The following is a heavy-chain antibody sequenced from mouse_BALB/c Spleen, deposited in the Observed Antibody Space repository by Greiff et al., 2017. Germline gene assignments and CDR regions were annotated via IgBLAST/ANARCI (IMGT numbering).Heavy chain of an antibody. V-gene: IGHV1-31*01. CDR2: INPYNGAT. D-gene: IGHD2-2*01. CDR3: ARGGYENWYFDV. CDR1: GYSFTGYY. J-gene: IGHJ1*01. Sequence: EVKLMESGPELVKPGASVKISCKASGYSFTGYYMHWVKQSHVKSLEWIGRINPYNGATSYNQNFKDKASLTVDKSSSTAYMELHSLTSEDSAVYYCARGGYENWYFDVWGAGTTVTVSS.